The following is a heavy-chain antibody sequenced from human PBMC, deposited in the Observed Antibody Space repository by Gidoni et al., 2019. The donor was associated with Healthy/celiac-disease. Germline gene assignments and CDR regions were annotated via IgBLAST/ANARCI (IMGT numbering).Heavy chain of an antibody. CDR3: TTDPAYYDILTGYYMFDY. J-gene: IGHJ4*02. D-gene: IGHD3-9*01. CDR2: IKSKTDGGTT. CDR1: GFTFSNAW. Sequence: EVQLVESGGGLVKPGGSLRLSCAASGFTFSNAWMSWVRQAPGKGLGWVGRIKSKTDGGTTAYAAPVKGRFTISRDDAKNTLYLQMNSLKTEDTAVYYCTTDPAYYDILTGYYMFDYWGQGTLVTVSS. V-gene: IGHV3-15*01.